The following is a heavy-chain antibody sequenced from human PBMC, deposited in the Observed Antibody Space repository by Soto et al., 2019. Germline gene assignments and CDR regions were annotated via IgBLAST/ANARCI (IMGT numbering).Heavy chain of an antibody. CDR3: ARGLGGYGSGSYWYY. CDR2: ISYAGSNK. CDR1: GVTFSSYA. V-gene: IGHV3-30-3*01. Sequence: QVQLVESGGGVVQPGRSLRLSCAASGVTFSSYAMHWVRQAPGKGLEWVAVISYAGSNKYYADSVKGRFTISRDNSKNTLYLQMNSLRAEDTAVYYCARGLGGYGSGSYWYYWGQGTLVTVSS. D-gene: IGHD3-10*01. J-gene: IGHJ4*02.